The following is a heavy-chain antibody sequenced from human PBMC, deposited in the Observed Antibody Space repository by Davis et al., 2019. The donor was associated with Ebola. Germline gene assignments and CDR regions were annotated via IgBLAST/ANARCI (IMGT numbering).Heavy chain of an antibody. D-gene: IGHD2-21*01. CDR3: ARESTSCGGDCYTFES. CDR2: INCNNGST. J-gene: IGHJ4*02. V-gene: IGHV1-2*02. CDR1: GYTLTGNY. Sequence: ASVQVSCKASGYTLTGNYIHWVRQAPGQGPEWMGWINCNNGSTNYAQKFQGRVTMTRETSINTAYMELSWLNSDDTAVYYCARESTSCGGDCYTFESWGQGTLVTVSS.